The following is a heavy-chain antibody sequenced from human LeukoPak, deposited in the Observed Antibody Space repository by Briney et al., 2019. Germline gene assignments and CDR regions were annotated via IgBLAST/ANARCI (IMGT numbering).Heavy chain of an antibody. CDR1: GYTFTSYD. CDR2: MNPNSGNT. D-gene: IGHD1-26*01. Sequence: ASVKVSCKASGYTFTSYDINWVRQATGQGLEWMGWMNPNSGNTGYAQKFQGRVTMTRNTSISTAYMELSSLRSEDTAVYYCARPWVPGAYDAFDIWGQGTMVTVSS. CDR3: ARPWVPGAYDAFDI. V-gene: IGHV1-8*01. J-gene: IGHJ3*02.